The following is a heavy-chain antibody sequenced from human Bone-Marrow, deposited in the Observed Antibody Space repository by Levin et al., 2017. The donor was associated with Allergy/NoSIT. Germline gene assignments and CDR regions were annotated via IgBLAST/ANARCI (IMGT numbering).Heavy chain of an antibody. CDR2: FYSGGRT. CDR1: GFSVVSEY. Sequence: PGESLKISCAASGFSVVSEYMSWVRQAPGRGLEWVSLFYSGGRTYYADAVRGRFTISRDKSTNTLDLEMNSLRDDDTAVYYCARLRDYYGLDAWGQGTTVIVS. V-gene: IGHV3-53*01. J-gene: IGHJ6*02. CDR3: ARLRDYYGLDA.